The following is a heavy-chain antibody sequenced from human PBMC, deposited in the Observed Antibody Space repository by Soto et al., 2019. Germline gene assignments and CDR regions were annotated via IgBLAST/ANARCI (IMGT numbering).Heavy chain of an antibody. CDR3: ATEGVGGYTGYAY. V-gene: IGHV4-31*03. Sequence: QVQLQDSGPGLVKPSQTLSLTCTVSGDSISSSGYYWIWIRQHPGKGLEWLGYISYSVTTTYYNPSVQSCVTISGDTAKTQFALTLSSVTATEPAMYWGATEGVGGYTGYAYWGQGTLVTVSS. CDR1: GDSISSSGYY. CDR2: ISYSVTTT. D-gene: IGHD5-12*01. J-gene: IGHJ4*02.